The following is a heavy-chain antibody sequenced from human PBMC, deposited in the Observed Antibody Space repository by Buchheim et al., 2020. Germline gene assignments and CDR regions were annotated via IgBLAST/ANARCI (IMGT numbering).Heavy chain of an antibody. Sequence: QVQLVQSGAEVKESGASVKVSCKASGYTFTGFYLHWVRRAPGQGLEWMGRFNPSSGGTRYAQKFQGRVTMTGDTSLTTAYMELTSLTSADTDVYFCARALDVVALIWEDSYNSGMDVWGQET. J-gene: IGHJ6*01. CDR1: GYTFTGFY. V-gene: IGHV1-2*05. CDR2: FNPSSGGT. D-gene: IGHD5-12*01. CDR3: ARALDVVALIWEDSYNSGMDV.